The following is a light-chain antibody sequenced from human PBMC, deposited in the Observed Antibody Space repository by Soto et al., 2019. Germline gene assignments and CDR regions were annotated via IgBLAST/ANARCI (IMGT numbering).Light chain of an antibody. CDR2: KVT. Sequence: QSVLTQPASVSGSPGQSITISCTGTTSDVGSYNFVSWFQQHPGTAPKLMIYKVTERPSGVSDRFSGSKSGSTASLTISGLQAEDEADYYCGSYADGNTLVFGGGTKVTVL. J-gene: IGLJ2*01. V-gene: IGLV2-23*02. CDR3: GSYADGNTLV. CDR1: TSDVGSYNF.